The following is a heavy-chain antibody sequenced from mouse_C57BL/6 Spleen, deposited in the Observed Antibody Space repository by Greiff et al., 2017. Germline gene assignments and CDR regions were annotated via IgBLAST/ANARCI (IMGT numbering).Heavy chain of an antibody. D-gene: IGHD2-3*01. CDR2: ISSGSSTI. J-gene: IGHJ3*01. CDR3: ATIYDGYYDWFAY. V-gene: IGHV5-17*01. Sequence: EVQVVESGGGLVKPGGSLKLSCAASGFTFSDYGMHWVRQAPEKGLEWVAYISSGSSTIYYADTVKGRFTFSRDNAKNTLFLQITSLRSEDTAMYYCATIYDGYYDWFAYWGQGALVTVAA. CDR1: GFTFSDYG.